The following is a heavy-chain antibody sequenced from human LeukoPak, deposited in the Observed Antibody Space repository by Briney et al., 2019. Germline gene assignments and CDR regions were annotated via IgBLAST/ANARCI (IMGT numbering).Heavy chain of an antibody. D-gene: IGHD1-26*01. J-gene: IGHJ4*02. CDR2: ISTSGGTT. CDR3: AKGGIVGATTL. Sequence: GGSLILSCAASGLAFSAYKMHWVRQAPRKGLEWVSGISTSGGTTYYADSVKGRFTISRDNSKNTLYLQMRSLRAEDTAVYYCAKGGIVGATTLWGQGTLVTVSS. CDR1: GLAFSAYK. V-gene: IGHV3-23*01.